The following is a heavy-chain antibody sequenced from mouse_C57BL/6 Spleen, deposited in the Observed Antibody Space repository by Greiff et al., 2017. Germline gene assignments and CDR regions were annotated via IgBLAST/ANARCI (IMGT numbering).Heavy chain of an antibody. J-gene: IGHJ3*01. CDR2: INPNYGTT. CDR3: AKGLYYYDPY. CDR1: GYSFTDYN. Sequence: EVQLQQSGPELVKPGASVKISCKASGYSFTDYNMNWVKQSNGKSLEWIGVINPNYGTTSYTQKFKGQATLTVDQSSSTAYMLHNSLTSRDTAVYYCAKGLYYYDPYWGQGTLVTVSA. D-gene: IGHD1-1*01. V-gene: IGHV1-39*01.